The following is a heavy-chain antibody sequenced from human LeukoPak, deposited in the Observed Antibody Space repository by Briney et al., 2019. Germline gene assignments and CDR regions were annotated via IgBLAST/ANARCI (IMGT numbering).Heavy chain of an antibody. CDR3: ATDVHPGNNWFDP. Sequence: PGGSLRLSCAASGFTFGGFGMHWVRQAPGKGLEWVAFIRYDASNKYYADSVKGRFTISRDNSKNTLYLQMNSLRAEDTAVYYCATDVHPGNNWFDPWGQGTLVTVSS. CDR1: GFTFGGFG. V-gene: IGHV3-30*02. CDR2: IRYDASNK. D-gene: IGHD1-1*01. J-gene: IGHJ5*02.